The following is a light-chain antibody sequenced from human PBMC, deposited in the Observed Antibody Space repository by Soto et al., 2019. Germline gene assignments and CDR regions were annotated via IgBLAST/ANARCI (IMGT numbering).Light chain of an antibody. CDR2: DVT. CDR3: SSFTSSITYV. V-gene: IGLV2-14*01. Sequence: QSVLTQPASVSGSPGQSITISCTGTSSDVGGYNSVSWYRQDPGKAPKLMIYDVTNRPSGVSNRFSVSKSGNTASLTISGLQAEEEADYYCSSFTSSITYVFGTGTKVTVL. CDR1: SSDVGGYNS. J-gene: IGLJ1*01.